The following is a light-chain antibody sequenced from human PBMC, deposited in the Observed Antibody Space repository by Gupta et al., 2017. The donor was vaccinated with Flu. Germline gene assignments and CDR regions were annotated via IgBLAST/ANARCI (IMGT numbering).Light chain of an antibody. Sequence: DIQMTQSPSSLSASVGDRVTITCRASQGINSYLAWFQQKPGKAPESLIYAASTLQSGVPSRFSGSGSGTDFILTISSLQAEDSATYYCQQYKIYPLTLGGGTKLEIK. CDR3: QQYKIYPLT. V-gene: IGKV1-16*01. J-gene: IGKJ4*01. CDR2: AAS. CDR1: QGINSY.